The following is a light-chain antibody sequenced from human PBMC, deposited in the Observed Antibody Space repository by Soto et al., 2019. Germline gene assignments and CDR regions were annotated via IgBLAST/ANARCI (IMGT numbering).Light chain of an antibody. CDR1: SSDVGTYNR. V-gene: IGLV2-18*02. CDR2: EVT. Sequence: SVLTQPPSVSGSPGQSVTISCTGTSSDVGTYNRVSWYQQPPGTAPKLLIYEVTNRPSGVSSRFSGSKSGNTASLTISGLQAEDEADYYCSSYTSIRTYVFGTGTKVTVL. J-gene: IGLJ1*01. CDR3: SSYTSIRTYV.